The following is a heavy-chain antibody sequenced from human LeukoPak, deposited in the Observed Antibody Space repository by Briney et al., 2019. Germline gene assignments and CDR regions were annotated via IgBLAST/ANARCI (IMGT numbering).Heavy chain of an antibody. D-gene: IGHD3-22*01. CDR1: GYTFTSYG. J-gene: IGHJ4*02. CDR2: INPNSGGT. Sequence: ASVKVSCKASGYTFTSYGISWVRQAPGQGLEWMGWINPNSGGTDYAQRFQGRVTMTRDTSISTFYVEVSRLRSDDTAVYYCARYDSSGPLFDYWGQGTLVTVSS. CDR3: ARYDSSGPLFDY. V-gene: IGHV1-2*02.